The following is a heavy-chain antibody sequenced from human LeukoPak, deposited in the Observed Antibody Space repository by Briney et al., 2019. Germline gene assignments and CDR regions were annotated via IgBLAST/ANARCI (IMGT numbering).Heavy chain of an antibody. V-gene: IGHV4-59*01. J-gene: IGHJ4*02. D-gene: IGHD4-17*01. Sequence: PSETLSLTCTVSDGSISPYYWSWIRQPPGKGLEWIGYIYYSGSTNYNPSLKSRVTISVDTSKNQFSLKLSSVTAADTAVYYCARGPYYGDYFSWGQGTLVTVSS. CDR1: DGSISPYY. CDR2: IYYSGST. CDR3: ARGPYYGDYFS.